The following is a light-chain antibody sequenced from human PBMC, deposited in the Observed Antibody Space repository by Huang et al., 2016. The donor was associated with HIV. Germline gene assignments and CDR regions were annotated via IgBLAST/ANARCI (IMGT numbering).Light chain of an antibody. CDR3: QQYNTLVT. V-gene: IGKV1-5*03. CDR2: KAS. J-gene: IGKJ3*01. CDR1: QNINKW. Sequence: DIQMTQSPSTLAASEGDRVTITCRASQNINKWLAWYQQKPGKAPKVLIYKASNLQSGVPSRFSGRGSGTEFTLTISSLQPDDSATYYCQQYNTLVTFGPGTKLEIK.